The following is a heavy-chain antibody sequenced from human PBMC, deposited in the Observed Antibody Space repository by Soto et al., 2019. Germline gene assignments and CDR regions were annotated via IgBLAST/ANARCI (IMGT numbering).Heavy chain of an antibody. D-gene: IGHD3-10*01. V-gene: IGHV4-59*08. J-gene: IGHJ4*02. CDR1: ESFDSGDC. CDR2: IYYSGST. Sequence: SGSVRQTVTVAESFDSGDCWSWIRQPPGKGLEWIGYIYYSGSTNYNPSLKSRVTISVDTSKNQFSLKLNSMTAADTAVYYCARHNYGSGSTYFDYWGQGTLVTVSS. CDR3: ARHNYGSGSTYFDY.